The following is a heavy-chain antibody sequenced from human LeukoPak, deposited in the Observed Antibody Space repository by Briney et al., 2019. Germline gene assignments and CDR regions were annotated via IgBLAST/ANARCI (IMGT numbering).Heavy chain of an antibody. J-gene: IGHJ4*02. Sequence: VXQAPGKGXXXVXVISYDGRNKHYPDSVKGRFTISRDISTDTLWLQMDSLRTEDTAVYYCAKGPLRGTAAAIDYWGQGTLVTVSS. CDR3: AKGPLRGTAAAIDY. CDR2: ISYDGRNK. D-gene: IGHD2-2*01. V-gene: IGHV3-30*18.